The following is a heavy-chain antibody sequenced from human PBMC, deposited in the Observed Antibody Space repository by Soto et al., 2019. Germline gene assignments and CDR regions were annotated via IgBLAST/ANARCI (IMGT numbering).Heavy chain of an antibody. CDR1: GFTFSYYG. J-gene: IGHJ4*02. V-gene: IGHV3-30*18. CDR3: AKGGRIPTSSVDY. D-gene: IGHD2-2*01. Sequence: QVQLVESGGGVVQPGKSLRLSCAASGFTFSYYGLHWVRHAPGKGLEWVAGISYDGSNGYYGDSVKGRFSISRDNPNNTLYLQMNSLRDEDTAVYYCAKGGRIPTSSVDYWGQGTLVTVSS. CDR2: ISYDGSNG.